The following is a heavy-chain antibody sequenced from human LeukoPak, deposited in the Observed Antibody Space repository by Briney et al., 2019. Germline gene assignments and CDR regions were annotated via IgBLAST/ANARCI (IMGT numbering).Heavy chain of an antibody. CDR1: GFTFSSYT. J-gene: IGHJ4*02. CDR2: ISTSSSYI. CDR3: AKGMYSGSYRTPFDY. D-gene: IGHD1-26*01. V-gene: IGHV3-21*04. Sequence: GGSLRLSCAASGFTFSSYTTNWVRQAPGKGLEWVSSISTSSSYIYYADSVKGRFTISRDNAKNSLYLQMNSLRAEDTAVYYCAKGMYSGSYRTPFDYWGQGTLVTVSS.